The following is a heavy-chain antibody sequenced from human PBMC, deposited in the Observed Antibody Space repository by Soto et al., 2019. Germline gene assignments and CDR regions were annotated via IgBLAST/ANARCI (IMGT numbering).Heavy chain of an antibody. CDR1: GGSISGSY. CDR3: ARSVAVPGAHIDY. Sequence: SETLSLTCSVSGGSISGSYWSWIRQSPGKGLEWLGYVYYTGSTNYSPSLRSRVSISVDTSKNEFSLRLSSVTAADTAVYSCARSVAVPGAHIDYWGQGTQVTVSS. D-gene: IGHD6-19*01. CDR2: VYYTGST. J-gene: IGHJ4*02. V-gene: IGHV4-59*01.